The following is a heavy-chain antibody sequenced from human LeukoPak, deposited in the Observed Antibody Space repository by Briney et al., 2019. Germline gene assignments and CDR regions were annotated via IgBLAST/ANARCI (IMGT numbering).Heavy chain of an antibody. Sequence: GGSLRLSCAASGFTFSSYGMHWVRQAPGKGLEWVAFIRYDGSNKYYADSVKGRFTISRDNSKNTLYLQMNSLRAEDTAVYYCARTLDDEDAFDIWGQGTMVTVSS. J-gene: IGHJ3*02. CDR3: ARTLDDEDAFDI. D-gene: IGHD3-16*01. V-gene: IGHV3-30*02. CDR2: IRYDGSNK. CDR1: GFTFSSYG.